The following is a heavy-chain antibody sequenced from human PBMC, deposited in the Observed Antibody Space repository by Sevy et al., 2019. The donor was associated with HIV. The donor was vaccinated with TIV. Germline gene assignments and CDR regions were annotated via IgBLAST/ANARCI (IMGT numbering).Heavy chain of an antibody. CDR2: IRNKANSYTT. CDR1: GFTFSDHY. Sequence: GGSLRLSCAASGFTFSDHYMDWVRQAPGKGLEWVGRIRNKANSYTTEYAASVKGRFTISRDDSKNSLYLQMNSLKTEDTAIYYCARDLRSGGADFDYWGQGTLVTVSS. J-gene: IGHJ4*02. D-gene: IGHD3-16*01. CDR3: ARDLRSGGADFDY. V-gene: IGHV3-72*01.